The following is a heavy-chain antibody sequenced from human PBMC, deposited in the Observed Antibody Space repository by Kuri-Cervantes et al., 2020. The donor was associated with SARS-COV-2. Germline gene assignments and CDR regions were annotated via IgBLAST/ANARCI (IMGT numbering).Heavy chain of an antibody. D-gene: IGHD3-22*01. CDR1: GFTFSSYG. Sequence: GESLKISCAASGFTFSSYGMRWVRQAPGKGLEYVSAISSNGGSTYYANSVKGRFTISRDNSKNTLYLQMGSLRAEDTAVYYCAIPMIVVVIVGGSGKPNWFDPWGQGTLVTVSS. CDR3: AIPMIVVVIVGGSGKPNWFDP. J-gene: IGHJ5*02. CDR2: ISSNGGST. V-gene: IGHV3-64*01.